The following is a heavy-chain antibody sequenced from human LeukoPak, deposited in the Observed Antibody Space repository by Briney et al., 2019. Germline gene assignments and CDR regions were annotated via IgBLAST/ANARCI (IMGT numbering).Heavy chain of an antibody. Sequence: PSETLSLTCTVSGGSISSYYWSWIRQPAGKGLEWIGRIYTSGSTNYNPSLKSRVTMSVDTSKNQFSLKLSSVTAADTAVYYCAREGFGELLDAFDIWDQGTMVTVSS. CDR2: IYTSGST. CDR1: GGSISSYY. CDR3: AREGFGELLDAFDI. D-gene: IGHD3-10*01. J-gene: IGHJ3*02. V-gene: IGHV4-4*07.